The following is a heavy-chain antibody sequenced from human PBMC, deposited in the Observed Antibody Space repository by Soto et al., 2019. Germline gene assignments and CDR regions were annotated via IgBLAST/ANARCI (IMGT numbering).Heavy chain of an antibody. CDR2: ISYDGSNK. D-gene: IGHD1-26*01. V-gene: IGHV3-30-3*01. CDR3: ARGGSYYEILGFDY. CDR1: GFTFSSYA. J-gene: IGHJ4*02. Sequence: GGSLRLSCAASGFTFSSYAMHWVRQAPGKGLEWVAVISYDGSNKYYADSVKGRFTISRDNSKNTLYLQMNSLRAEDTAVYYCARGGSYYEILGFDYWGQGTLVTVSS.